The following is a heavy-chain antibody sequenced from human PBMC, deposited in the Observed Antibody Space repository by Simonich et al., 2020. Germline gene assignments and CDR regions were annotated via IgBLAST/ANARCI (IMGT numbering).Heavy chain of an antibody. J-gene: IGHJ6*02. CDR2: ISSSSSYI. Sequence: EVQLVESGGGLVMPGGSLRLSCAASGCTFSSYSMNRCRQAPGNGREWVSSISSSSSYIYYADSVKGRFTISRDNAKNSLFLQMNRLRAEDTAVYYCARWIAVAGTGAYGMDVWGQGTTVTVSS. CDR1: GCTFSSYS. D-gene: IGHD6-19*01. V-gene: IGHV3-21*01. CDR3: ARWIAVAGTGAYGMDV.